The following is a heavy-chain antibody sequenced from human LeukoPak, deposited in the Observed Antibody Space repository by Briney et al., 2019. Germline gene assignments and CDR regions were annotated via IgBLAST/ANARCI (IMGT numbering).Heavy chain of an antibody. CDR1: GYIFISYG. Sequence: ASVKVSCKASGYIFISYGISWVRQATGQGLEWMGWMNPNSGNTGYAQKFQGRVTMTRNTSISTAYMELSSLRSEDTAVYYCASGTAMVIYYYGMDVWGQGTTVTVSS. V-gene: IGHV1-8*01. CDR3: ASGTAMVIYYYGMDV. J-gene: IGHJ6*02. D-gene: IGHD5-18*01. CDR2: MNPNSGNT.